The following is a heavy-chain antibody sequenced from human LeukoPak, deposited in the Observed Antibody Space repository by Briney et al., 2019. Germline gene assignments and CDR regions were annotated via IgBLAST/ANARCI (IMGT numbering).Heavy chain of an antibody. J-gene: IGHJ4*02. V-gene: IGHV3-30*02. CDR3: AKEPPMIVGLKDY. CDR2: IRYDGSNK. CDR1: GFTFSSYG. D-gene: IGHD3-22*01. Sequence: GRSLRLSCAASGFTFSSYGMHWVRQAPGKGLEWVAFIRYDGSNKYYADSVKGRFTISRDNSKNTLYLQMNSLRAEDTAVYYCAKEPPMIVGLKDYWGQGTLVTVSS.